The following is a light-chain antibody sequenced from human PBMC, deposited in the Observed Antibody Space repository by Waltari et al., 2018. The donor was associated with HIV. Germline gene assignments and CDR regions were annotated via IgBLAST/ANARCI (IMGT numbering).Light chain of an antibody. V-gene: IGLV1-47*01. CDR3: AAWDVSLSGWV. J-gene: IGLJ3*02. Sequence: SVLTQPPSTSGTPGQKVTISCSGRTSNIGRDFVYLYQQFPGTAPKLLIYRNNQRPSGVPDRFSGSKSGISASLAITGLRSEDEADYYCAAWDVSLSGWVFGGGTKLTVL. CDR1: TSNIGRDF. CDR2: RNN.